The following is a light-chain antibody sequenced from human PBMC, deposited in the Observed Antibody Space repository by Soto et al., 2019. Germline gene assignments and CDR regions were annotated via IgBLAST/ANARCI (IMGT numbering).Light chain of an antibody. V-gene: IGKV1-6*01. CDR2: AAS. CDR3: LQDYNSLRT. J-gene: IGKJ1*01. CDR1: QSSRNN. Sequence: AIQMTQSPSSLSASVGDRVTITCGASQSSRNNLGWNQQKPGKAPQLLVYAASSLQSGVPSRFSGSGSGTDFTLTISSLQPEDVATYYCLQDYNSLRTFGQGTKVEIK.